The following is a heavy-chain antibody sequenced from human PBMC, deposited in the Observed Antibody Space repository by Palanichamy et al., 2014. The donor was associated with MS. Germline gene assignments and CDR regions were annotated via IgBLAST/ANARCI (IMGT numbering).Heavy chain of an antibody. D-gene: IGHD5-18*01. CDR3: AKDSRGWGAMVLDF. V-gene: IGHV3-23*01. Sequence: EVQLLESGGGLVQPGGSLRLSCAASGFTFSSYAMSWVRQAPGKGLEWVSPISGSGGNTYYADSVKGRFTISRDNSKNTLYLQMNSLRAEDTAVYYCAKDSRGWGAMVLDFWGQGTLVTVSS. CDR2: ISGSGGNT. J-gene: IGHJ4*02. CDR1: GFTFSSYA.